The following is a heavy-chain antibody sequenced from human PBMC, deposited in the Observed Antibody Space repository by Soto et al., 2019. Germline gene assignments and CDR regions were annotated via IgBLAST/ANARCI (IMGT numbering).Heavy chain of an antibody. CDR1: GGSVTNTTYC. CDR3: AREKDDGYTYALWWFDP. J-gene: IGHJ5*02. Sequence: SETLSLTCVVSGGSVTNTTYCWGWIRQRQGQGTEWIGSIYYSGTTNSNPSPKSRSTISIDASKNKFSLKLSHVTAADAAVYYCAREKDDGYTYALWWFDPWGQGALVTVSS. D-gene: IGHD5-18*01. V-gene: IGHV4-39*02. CDR2: IYYSGTT.